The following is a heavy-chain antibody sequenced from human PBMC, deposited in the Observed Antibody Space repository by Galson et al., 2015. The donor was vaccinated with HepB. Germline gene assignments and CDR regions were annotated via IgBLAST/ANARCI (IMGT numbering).Heavy chain of an antibody. CDR1: GFTFDDYA. D-gene: IGHD3-16*02. J-gene: IGHJ4*02. Sequence: SLRLSCAASGFTFDDYAMHWVRQAPGKGLEWVSGISWNSGSIGYADSVKGRFTISRDNAKNSLYLQMNSLRAEDTALYYCAKGALRLGELSLYRYWGQGTLVTVSS. V-gene: IGHV3-9*01. CDR3: AKGALRLGELSLYRY. CDR2: ISWNSGSI.